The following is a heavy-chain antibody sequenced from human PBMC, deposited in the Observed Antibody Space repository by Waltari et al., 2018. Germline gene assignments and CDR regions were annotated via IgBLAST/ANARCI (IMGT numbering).Heavy chain of an antibody. J-gene: IGHJ6*03. D-gene: IGHD6-19*01. CDR2: ISSSSSYI. CDR3: ASWLWLRANYYYMDV. Sequence: EVQLVESGGGLVKPGGSLRLSCAASGFTFSSYSMNWVRQAPGKGLEWVSSISSSSSYIYYADSVKGRFTISRDNAKNSLYLQMNSLRAEDTAVYYCASWLWLRANYYYMDVWGKGTTVTVSS. V-gene: IGHV3-21*01. CDR1: GFTFSSYS.